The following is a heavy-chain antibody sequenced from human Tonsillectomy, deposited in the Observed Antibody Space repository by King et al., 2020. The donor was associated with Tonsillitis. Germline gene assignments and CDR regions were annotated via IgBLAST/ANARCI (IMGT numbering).Heavy chain of an antibody. V-gene: IGHV4-38-2*01. J-gene: IGHJ5*02. D-gene: IGHD3-10*01. CDR1: GYSISSGYY. CDR2: IYHSGST. Sequence: LQLQESGPGLVKPSETLSLTCAVSGYSISSGYYWGWIRQPPGKGLEWIGSIYHSGSTYYNPSLKSRVTISVDTSKNQFTLKLSSVTAADTAVYYCARQLNDASGTDNWFDPWGQGTLVTVSS. CDR3: ARQLNDASGTDNWFDP.